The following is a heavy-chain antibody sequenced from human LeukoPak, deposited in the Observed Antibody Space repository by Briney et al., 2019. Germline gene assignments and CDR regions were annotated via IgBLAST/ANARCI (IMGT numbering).Heavy chain of an antibody. CDR3: ARDPVGDYGDY. D-gene: IGHD4-17*01. V-gene: IGHV4-38-2*02. CDR2: IFHSGST. CDR1: GYSISSGYY. J-gene: IGHJ4*02. Sequence: PSETLSLTCAVSGYSISSGYYWGRIRQPPGKGLEWIGSIFHSGSTYYNPSLKSRVTISVDTSKNQFSLKLSSVTAADTAVYYCARDPVGDYGDYWGQGTLVTVSS.